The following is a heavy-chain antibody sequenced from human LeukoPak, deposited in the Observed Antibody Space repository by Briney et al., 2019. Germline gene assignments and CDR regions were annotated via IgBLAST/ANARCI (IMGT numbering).Heavy chain of an antibody. J-gene: IGHJ6*02. CDR1: GGSISSYY. Sequence: PSETLSLTCTVSGGSISSYYWSWIRQPPGKGLEWIGYIYYSGSTNYNPSLKSRVTISVDTSKNQFSLKLSSVTAADTAVYYCARDAQYGMDVWGQGPTVTVSS. CDR3: ARDAQYGMDV. CDR2: IYYSGST. V-gene: IGHV4-59*01.